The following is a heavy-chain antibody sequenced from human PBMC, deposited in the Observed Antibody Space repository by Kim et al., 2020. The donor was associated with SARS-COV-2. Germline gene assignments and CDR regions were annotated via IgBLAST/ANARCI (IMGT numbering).Heavy chain of an antibody. J-gene: IGHJ2*01. CDR3: ASMMRGNRVMATIRAARGWYFDL. V-gene: IGHV1-69*06. CDR1: GGTFSSYA. D-gene: IGHD2-21*01. CDR2: IIPIFGTA. Sequence: SVKVSCKASGGTFSSYAISWVRQAPGQGLEWMGGIIPIFGTANYAQKFQGRVTITADKSTSTAYMELSSLRSEDTAVYYCASMMRGNRVMATIRAARGWYFDLWGRGTLVTVSS.